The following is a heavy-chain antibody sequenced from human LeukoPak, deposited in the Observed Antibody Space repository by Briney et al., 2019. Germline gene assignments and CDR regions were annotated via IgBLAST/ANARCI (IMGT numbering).Heavy chain of an antibody. Sequence: ASVKVSCKASGYTFSSYDINWVRQAAGQGLEWMGWMNPNSGNTAYAQKFQGRVTMSRDTSISTAYMELSSLRSEDTAVYYCARLPKYSRPLDYWGQGTLVTVSS. CDR1: GYTFSSYD. V-gene: IGHV1-8*02. D-gene: IGHD6-6*01. CDR2: MNPNSGNT. CDR3: ARLPKYSRPLDY. J-gene: IGHJ4*02.